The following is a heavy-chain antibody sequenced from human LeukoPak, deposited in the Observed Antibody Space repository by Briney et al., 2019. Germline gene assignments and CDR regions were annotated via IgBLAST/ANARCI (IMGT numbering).Heavy chain of an antibody. J-gene: IGHJ6*02. CDR1: GFTFSTYG. D-gene: IGHD4-11*01. Sequence: GGSLRLSCAASGFTFSTYGMHWVRQAPGKGPEWVAFISNDGSNKYSDSVKGRFTISRDNSRNTLYLQMNSLRAEDTAVYYCAKDPYSKYYGMDVWGQGTTVT. CDR3: AKDPYSKYYGMDV. CDR2: ISNDGSNK. V-gene: IGHV3-30*18.